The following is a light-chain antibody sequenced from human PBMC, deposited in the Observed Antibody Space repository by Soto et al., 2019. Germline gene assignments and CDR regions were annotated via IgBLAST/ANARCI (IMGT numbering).Light chain of an antibody. V-gene: IGKV3-11*01. Sequence: EIVLTQSPATLSLSPGERATLSCRASQSVSRDLAWYQQKPGQAPRLLMYDVFNRATGIPARFSGSGSGTDFTLTIRSLEPEDFAVYYCQQRSNWPYTFGQGTKLEIK. CDR2: DVF. CDR3: QQRSNWPYT. CDR1: QSVSRD. J-gene: IGKJ2*01.